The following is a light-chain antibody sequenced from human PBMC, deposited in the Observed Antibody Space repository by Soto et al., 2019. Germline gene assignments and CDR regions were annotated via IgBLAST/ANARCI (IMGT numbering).Light chain of an antibody. Sequence: QSALAQPASVSGCPGQSSTISCTGTVGLVSWYQQHPGKVPKLIIYDDTKRPSGVSSRFSGSKSGNTASLTISGLQTEDEADYYCCLYVGGRTYVFGTGTKVTVL. J-gene: IGLJ1*01. CDR1: VGL. CDR3: CLYVGGRTYV. V-gene: IGLV2-23*01. CDR2: DDT.